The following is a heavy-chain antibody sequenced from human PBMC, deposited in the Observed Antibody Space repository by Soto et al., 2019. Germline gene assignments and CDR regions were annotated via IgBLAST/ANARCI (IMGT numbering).Heavy chain of an antibody. Sequence: QAQLVQSGAEAKQPGASVRVSCKASGYTFTDFALHWVRQAPGQGLEWMGWINVGNGNTGYSRQFQGRVTNDRDMSATTAYIEVTLLTSEDTAIYHCAREGAHYAPFDLWGQGTLVTLSS. CDR3: AREGAHYAPFDL. J-gene: IGHJ4*02. V-gene: IGHV1-3*01. CDR1: GYTFTDFA. D-gene: IGHD3-16*01. CDR2: INVGNGNT.